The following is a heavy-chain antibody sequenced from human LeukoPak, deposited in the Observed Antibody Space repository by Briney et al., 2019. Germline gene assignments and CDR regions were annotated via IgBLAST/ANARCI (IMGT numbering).Heavy chain of an antibody. CDR1: VGSLSSSNYF. J-gene: IGHJ4*02. CDR2: IYYSGST. V-gene: IGHV4-39*07. D-gene: IGHD5-24*01. Sequence: SETLSLTRTLSVGSLSSSNYFCGWIRQAPGDGLEWIGSIYYSGSTYYNPSLKSRVTISADMSKNQFSLRLYSVPAADTAVYYCGRDSVEMGTIHSDYWGQGTLVTVSS. CDR3: GRDSVEMGTIHSDY.